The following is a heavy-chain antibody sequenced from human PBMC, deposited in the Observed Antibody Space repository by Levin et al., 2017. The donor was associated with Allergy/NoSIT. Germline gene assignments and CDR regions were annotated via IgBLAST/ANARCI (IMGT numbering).Heavy chain of an antibody. D-gene: IGHD3-3*01. CDR1: GYTFTGYY. CDR3: ARDTTIGGHRFLEWLSPHNWFDP. V-gene: IGHV1-2*02. Sequence: ASVKVSCKASGYTFTGYYMHWVRQAPGQGLEWMGWINPNSGGTNYAQKFQGRVTMTRDTSISTAYMELSRLRSDDTAVYYCARDTTIGGHRFLEWLSPHNWFDPWGQGTLVTVSS. J-gene: IGHJ5*02. CDR2: INPNSGGT.